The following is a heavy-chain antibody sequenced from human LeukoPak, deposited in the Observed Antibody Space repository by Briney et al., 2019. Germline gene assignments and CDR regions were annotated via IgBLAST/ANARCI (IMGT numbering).Heavy chain of an antibody. CDR2: IYHSGGT. CDR3: ARGLDYYGSGSYLNNWFDP. D-gene: IGHD3-10*01. V-gene: IGHV4-59*12. Sequence: SETLSLTCSVSGGSMRSYYWSWIRQPPGKGLEWIGSIYHSGGTYYNPSLRSRVTLSLDRSNNQFSLTLNSVTAADTAVYYCARGLDYYGSGSYLNNWFDPWGQGTLVTVSS. J-gene: IGHJ5*02. CDR1: GGSMRSYY.